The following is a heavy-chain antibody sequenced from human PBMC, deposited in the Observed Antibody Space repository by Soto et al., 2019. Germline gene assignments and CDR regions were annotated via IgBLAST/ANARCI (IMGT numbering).Heavy chain of an antibody. D-gene: IGHD6-6*01. V-gene: IGHV5-51*01. CDR3: ARLGPTSRLRDSPYIAARSPFDY. CDR1: GYSFTSYW. J-gene: IGHJ4*02. CDR2: IYPGDSDT. Sequence: GESLKISCKGSGYSFTSYWIGWVRQMPGKGLEWMGIIYPGDSDTRYSPSFQGQVTISADKSISTAYLQWSSLKASDTAMYYCARLGPTSRLRDSPYIAARSPFDYWGQGTLVTVSS.